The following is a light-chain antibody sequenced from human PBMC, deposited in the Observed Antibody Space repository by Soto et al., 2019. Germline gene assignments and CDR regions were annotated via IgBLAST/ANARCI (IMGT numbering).Light chain of an antibody. J-gene: IGKJ1*01. CDR3: QHYNSYSEA. Sequence: DIQMTQSPSSLSASLGDRVTITCRASQSISSWLAWYQQKPGKAPKLLIYDASSLESGVPSRFSGSGSGTEFTLTISSLQPDDFATYYCQHYNSYSEAFGQGTKVDI. CDR2: DAS. CDR1: QSISSW. V-gene: IGKV1-5*01.